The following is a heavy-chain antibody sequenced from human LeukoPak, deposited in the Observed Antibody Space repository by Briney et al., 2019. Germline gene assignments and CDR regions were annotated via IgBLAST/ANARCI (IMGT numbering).Heavy chain of an antibody. D-gene: IGHD3-9*01. CDR1: GFTFSSYS. Sequence: GGSLRLSCAASGFTFSSYSMNWVRQAPGKGLEWVSYISSSSSTIYYADSVKGRFTISRDNAKNSLYLQMNSLRDEDTAVYYCARGPLRYFDFNFKDVWGKGTTVTVSS. CDR2: ISSSSSTI. CDR3: ARGPLRYFDFNFKDV. J-gene: IGHJ6*03. V-gene: IGHV3-48*02.